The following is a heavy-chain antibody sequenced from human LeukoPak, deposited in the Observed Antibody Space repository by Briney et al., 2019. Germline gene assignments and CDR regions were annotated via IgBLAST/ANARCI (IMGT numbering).Heavy chain of an antibody. D-gene: IGHD3-22*01. CDR2: IYWSGST. J-gene: IGHJ4*02. CDR3: ARGRDYYDSSGPWYFDY. CDR1: GGSISSSCYY. V-gene: IGHV4-39*01. Sequence: SETLSLTCTVSGGSISSSCYYWGWIRQPPGKGREWIGSIYWSGSTYYNPYIQSTVTISVATSKNQFTLKPSPVTAAASAVYYCARGRDYYDSSGPWYFDYWGQGTLVTVSS.